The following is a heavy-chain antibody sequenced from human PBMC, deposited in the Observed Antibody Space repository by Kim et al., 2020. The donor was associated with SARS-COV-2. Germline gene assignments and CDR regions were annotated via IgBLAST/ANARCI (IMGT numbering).Heavy chain of an antibody. Sequence: ASVKVSCKASGYTFTSNYLHWVRQAPGQGLEWMGVMKPSGGTTNYAQKFQGRVTMTRDTSTSTVYMELSSLRSEDTALYYCAREGVGGGGFDYWGQGTLVTVSS. CDR2: MKPSGGTT. CDR1: GYTFTSNY. V-gene: IGHV1-46*01. D-gene: IGHD3-16*01. J-gene: IGHJ4*02. CDR3: AREGVGGGGFDY.